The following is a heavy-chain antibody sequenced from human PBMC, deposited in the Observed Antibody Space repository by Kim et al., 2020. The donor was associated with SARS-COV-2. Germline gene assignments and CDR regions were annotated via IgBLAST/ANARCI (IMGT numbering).Heavy chain of an antibody. CDR3: ARAFNYGSASAFASFDS. V-gene: IGHV3-23*01. CDR2: ITSSGGET. D-gene: IGHD3-10*01. CDR1: GFTFSTYA. J-gene: IGHJ5*01. Sequence: GGSLRLSCAASGFTFSTYAMSWVRQTPGKGLEWVSAITSSGGETFYADSVKGRFAISRDNSENTLFLQMNSLRVEDTAIYYCARAFNYGSASAFASFDSWGQGSLVTISS.